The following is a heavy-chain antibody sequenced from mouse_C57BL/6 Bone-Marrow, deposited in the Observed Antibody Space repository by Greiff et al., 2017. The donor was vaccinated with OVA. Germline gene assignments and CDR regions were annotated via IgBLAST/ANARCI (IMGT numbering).Heavy chain of an antibody. J-gene: IGHJ2*01. CDR2: ISYDGSN. CDR1: GYSITSGYY. Sequence: EVQLQESGPGLVKPSQSLSLTCSVTGYSITSGYYWNWIRQFPGNKLEWMGYISYDGSNNYNPSLKNRISITRDTSKNQFFLKLNSVTTEDTATYYCASGGTTVVVDYWGQGTTLTVSS. V-gene: IGHV3-6*01. D-gene: IGHD1-1*01. CDR3: ASGGTTVVVDY.